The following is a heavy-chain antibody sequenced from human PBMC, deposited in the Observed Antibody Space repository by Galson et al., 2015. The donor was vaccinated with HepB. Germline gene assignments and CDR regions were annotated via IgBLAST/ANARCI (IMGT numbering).Heavy chain of an antibody. V-gene: IGHV4-4*07. D-gene: IGHD4-17*01. Sequence: SETLSLTCSLDGGSISRYFWNWIRQPAGKGLEWIGRIYDSGNTDYNPYLKSRVTMSLDTYKNQLSLKLTSVTAADTGVYFCARALMYRDYVVNVFDIWGQGTVVTVSS. J-gene: IGHJ3*02. CDR1: GGSISRYF. CDR3: ARALMYRDYVVNVFDI. CDR2: IYDSGNT.